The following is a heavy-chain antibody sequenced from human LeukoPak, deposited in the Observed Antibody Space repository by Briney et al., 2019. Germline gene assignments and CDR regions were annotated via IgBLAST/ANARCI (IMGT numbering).Heavy chain of an antibody. V-gene: IGHV3-11*06. Sequence: PGGSLRLSCAASGFNFGPYYMAWIRQAPGTGLAWVSSISAGSTYTHYADPVEGRFTISRDDAQSSVFLLINNLRAEDTGFYYCAREFYGQFDSWGQGTLVTVSS. CDR1: GFNFGPYY. CDR3: AREFYGQFDS. D-gene: IGHD4-17*01. J-gene: IGHJ4*02. CDR2: ISAGSTYT.